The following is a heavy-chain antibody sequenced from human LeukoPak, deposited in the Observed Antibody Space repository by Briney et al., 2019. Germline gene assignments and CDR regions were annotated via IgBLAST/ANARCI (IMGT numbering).Heavy chain of an antibody. CDR1: GFTFSSYA. J-gene: IGHJ4*02. CDR2: ISGSGGST. CDR3: AKRGYYYDSSGYYPFDY. V-gene: IGHV3-23*01. Sequence: VGSLRLSCAASGFTFSSYAMSWVRQAPGKGLEWVSAISGSGGSTYYADSVKGRFTISRDNSKNTLYLQMNSLRAEDTAVYYCAKRGYYYDSSGYYPFDYWGQGTLVTVSS. D-gene: IGHD3-22*01.